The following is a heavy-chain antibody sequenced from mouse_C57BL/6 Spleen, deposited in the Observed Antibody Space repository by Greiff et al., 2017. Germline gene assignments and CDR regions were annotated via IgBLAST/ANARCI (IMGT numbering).Heavy chain of an antibody. CDR3: AITYGSSYGFAY. Sequence: VEPGASVKISCKASGYSFTDYNMNWVKQSNGKSLEWIGVINPNYGTTSYNQKFKGKATLTVDQSSSTAYMQLNSLTSEDSAVYYCAITYGSSYGFAYWGQGTLVTVSA. CDR2: INPNYGTT. V-gene: IGHV1-39*01. CDR1: GYSFTDYN. D-gene: IGHD1-1*01. J-gene: IGHJ3*01.